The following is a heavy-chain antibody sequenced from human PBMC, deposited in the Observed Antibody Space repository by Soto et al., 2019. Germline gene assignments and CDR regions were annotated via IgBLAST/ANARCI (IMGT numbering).Heavy chain of an antibody. D-gene: IGHD5-12*01. CDR1: GFTFTSSA. Sequence: SVKVSCKASGFTFTSSAVQWVRQARGQRLEWIGWIVVGSGNTNYAQKFQERVTITRDMSTSTAYMELSSLRSEDTAVYYCAADSGYDFYYHYGMDVWGQGTTVTVSS. CDR3: AADSGYDFYYHYGMDV. CDR2: IVVGSGNT. V-gene: IGHV1-58*01. J-gene: IGHJ6*02.